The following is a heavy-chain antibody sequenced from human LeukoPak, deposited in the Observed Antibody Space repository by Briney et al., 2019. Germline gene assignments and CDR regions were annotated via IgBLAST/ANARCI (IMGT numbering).Heavy chain of an antibody. CDR1: GFTFDDYA. CDR3: TRDTDYGSATNYFDS. V-gene: IGHV3-43*01. D-gene: IGHD3-10*01. CDR2: ISWEGQTT. J-gene: IGHJ4*02. Sequence: PGGSLRLSCAASGFTFDDYAMHWARQAPGKGLEWVALISWEGQTTYYADSVRGRFTISRDNSKNSLYLQMNSLRTEDTAFYYCTRDTDYGSATNYFDSWGQGTLVSVSS.